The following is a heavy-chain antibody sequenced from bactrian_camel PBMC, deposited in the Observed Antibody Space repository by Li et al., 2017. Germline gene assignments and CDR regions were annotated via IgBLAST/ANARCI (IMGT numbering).Heavy chain of an antibody. CDR2: VRKDGTP. D-gene: IGHD6*01. V-gene: IGHV3S60*01. Sequence: HVQLVESGGGLVQPGGSLKLSCAGSAYILENCGMVWYRQAKGKEEKLVSVRKDGTPVYEDTVKGRFTLSHDRSKNTMYLQMDNLKTEDTGVYYCAALNSTYGGRFGWCKDFRGQGTQVTVS. J-gene: IGHJ4*01. CDR1: AYILENCG. CDR3: AALNSTYGGRFGWCKDF.